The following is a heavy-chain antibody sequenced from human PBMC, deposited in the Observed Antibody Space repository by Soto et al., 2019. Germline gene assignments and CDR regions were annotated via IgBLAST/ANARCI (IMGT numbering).Heavy chain of an antibody. CDR2: ISAYNGNT. Sequence: QVPLVQSGAEVKKPGASVKVSCKASGYTFTSYGISWVRQAPGQGLERMGWISAYNGNTNYAQKLQGRVTMATDTPTSTAYMELRSLRSDDTAVYYCARGGYCSSTSCYLNWFDPWGQGTLVTVSS. CDR1: GYTFTSYG. J-gene: IGHJ5*02. V-gene: IGHV1-18*04. CDR3: ARGGYCSSTSCYLNWFDP. D-gene: IGHD2-2*01.